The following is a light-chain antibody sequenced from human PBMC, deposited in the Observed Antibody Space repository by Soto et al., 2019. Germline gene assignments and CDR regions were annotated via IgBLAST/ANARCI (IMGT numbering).Light chain of an antibody. V-gene: IGKV3-20*01. CDR1: QSVSSN. Sequence: EIVMTQSPATLSLSPGERATLSFMASQSVSSNLAWYQQRPGQAPRLLISEASSRATGIPDRFSGSGSGTDFTLTIDRLEPEDFAMYYCQQHGSSPITFGQGTRLEIK. CDR3: QQHGSSPIT. J-gene: IGKJ5*01. CDR2: EAS.